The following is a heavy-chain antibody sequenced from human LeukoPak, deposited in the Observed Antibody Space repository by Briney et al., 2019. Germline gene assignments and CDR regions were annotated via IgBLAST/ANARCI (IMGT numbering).Heavy chain of an antibody. J-gene: IGHJ3*02. CDR2: IYHSGST. V-gene: IGHV4-38-2*01. Sequence: SETLSLTCAVYGGSFSGYYWGWIRQPPGKGLEWIGSIYHSGSTYYNPSLKSRVTISVDTSKNQFSLKLSSVTAADTAVYYCARSRPGPVGLAFGPDDAFDIWGQGTMVTVSS. D-gene: IGHD3-3*02. CDR1: GGSFSGYY. CDR3: ARSRPGPVGLAFGPDDAFDI.